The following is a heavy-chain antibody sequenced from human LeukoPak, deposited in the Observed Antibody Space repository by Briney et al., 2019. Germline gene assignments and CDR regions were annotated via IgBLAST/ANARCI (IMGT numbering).Heavy chain of an antibody. CDR1: GGSISSGGYY. CDR2: IYYSGNT. J-gene: IGHJ2*01. V-gene: IGHV4-30-4*01. CDR3: ARRGSGASLEYYFDL. D-gene: IGHD1-14*01. Sequence: PSQTLSLTCTVSGGSISSGGYYWSWIRQHPGKGLEWIGYIYYSGNTNSNPSLNSRVTISVDTSKNQFSLKLSSVTAADTAVYYCARRGSGASLEYYFDLWGRGTLVTVSS.